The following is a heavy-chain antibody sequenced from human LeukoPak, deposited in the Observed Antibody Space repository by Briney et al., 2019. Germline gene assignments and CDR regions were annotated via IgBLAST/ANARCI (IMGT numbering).Heavy chain of an antibody. V-gene: IGHV1-18*01. CDR3: ARDYGYSGYDTPHDAFDI. CDR2: ISAYNGNT. CDR1: GYTFTSYG. J-gene: IGHJ3*02. Sequence: VASVKVSCKASGYTFTSYGISWVRQAPGQGLEWMGWISAYNGNTNYAQKLRGRVTMTTDTSTSTAYMELRSLRSDDTAVYYCARDYGYSGYDTPHDAFDIRGQGTMVTVSS. D-gene: IGHD5-12*01.